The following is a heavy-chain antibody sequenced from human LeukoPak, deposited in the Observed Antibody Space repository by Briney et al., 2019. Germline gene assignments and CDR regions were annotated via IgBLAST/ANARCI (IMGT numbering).Heavy chain of an antibody. J-gene: IGHJ4*02. CDR2: ISPTGSTT. Sequence: PGGSLRLSCTASGFSFSGHWMHWARQLPGKGLVWVSRISPTGSTTSYADSVKGRFTISRDNAKNSLYLQMNSLRAEDTAVYYCARLYSGYDFWGDYFDYWGQGTLVTVSS. CDR3: ARLYSGYDFWGDYFDY. V-gene: IGHV3-74*01. D-gene: IGHD5-12*01. CDR1: GFSFSGHW.